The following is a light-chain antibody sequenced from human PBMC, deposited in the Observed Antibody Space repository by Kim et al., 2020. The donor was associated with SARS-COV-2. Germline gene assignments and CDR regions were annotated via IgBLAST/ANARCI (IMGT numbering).Light chain of an antibody. CDR3: QVWDSDTYL. CDR2: RDN. Sequence: SYELTQPLSVSVAPGQTASITCGGNSFGRKNVHWYQQKPGQAPVLVIFRDNNRPSGIPERFSASTSGNTATLTISGAKAGDEADYYCQVWDSDTYLFGTGTKVTVL. J-gene: IGLJ1*01. CDR1: SFGRKN. V-gene: IGLV3-9*01.